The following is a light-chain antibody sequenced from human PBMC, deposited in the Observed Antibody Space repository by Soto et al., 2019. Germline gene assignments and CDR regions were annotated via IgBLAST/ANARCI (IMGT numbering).Light chain of an antibody. V-gene: IGKV1-5*01. J-gene: IGKJ1*01. CDR1: QSVGTW. CDR3: QQYNHYWT. Sequence: DIQMTQSPSTLSGSVGDRVTITCRASQSVGTWVAWYQQKPGKAPKLLIYDASSLESGVPSRFSGSGSGTEFSLTISSLQPDDFATYYCQQYNHYWTFGQGTKVDI. CDR2: DAS.